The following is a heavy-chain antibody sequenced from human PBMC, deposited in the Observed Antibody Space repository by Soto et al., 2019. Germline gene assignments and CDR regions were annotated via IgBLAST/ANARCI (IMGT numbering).Heavy chain of an antibody. CDR2: IYYDGST. J-gene: IGHJ4*02. D-gene: IGHD2-15*01. CDR1: GGSINSNNYY. CDR3: GKVVVAATRHTDFDS. Sequence: SETLSLTCTVSGGSINSNNYYWAWIRQPPGKGLAWIASIYYDGSTYYNTSLKSRVTISRDTSKNQFSLRLSSVTAADTAVFYCGKVVVAATRHTDFDSWGQGTLVTVSS. V-gene: IGHV4-39*01.